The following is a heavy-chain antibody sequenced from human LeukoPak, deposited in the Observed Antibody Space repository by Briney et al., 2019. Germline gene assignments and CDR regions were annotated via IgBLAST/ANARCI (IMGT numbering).Heavy chain of an antibody. CDR3: ARGWEANLDV. Sequence: PSETLSLTCTVSGGSISSYFWSWIRQPAGKGLEWIGRIYPSGSTNYSPSLKSRVTMSRDTSTNQFFLKLNSMTAADTAVYYCARGWEANLDVWGKGTTVTVSS. CDR1: GGSISSYF. V-gene: IGHV4-4*07. J-gene: IGHJ6*04. D-gene: IGHD1-26*01. CDR2: IYPSGST.